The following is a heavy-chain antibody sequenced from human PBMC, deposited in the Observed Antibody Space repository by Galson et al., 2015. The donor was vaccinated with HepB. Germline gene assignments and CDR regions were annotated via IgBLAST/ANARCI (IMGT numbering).Heavy chain of an antibody. J-gene: IGHJ6*03. CDR2: IIPIFGTA. Sequence: SVKVSCKASGGTFSSYAISWVRQAPGQGLEWMGGIIPIFGTANYAQKFQGRVTITADESTSTAYMELSSLRSEDTAVYYCASSARPAYYDYYMDVWGKGTTVTVSS. CDR3: ASSARPAYYDYYMDV. CDR1: GGTFSSYA. V-gene: IGHV1-69*13. D-gene: IGHD6-6*01.